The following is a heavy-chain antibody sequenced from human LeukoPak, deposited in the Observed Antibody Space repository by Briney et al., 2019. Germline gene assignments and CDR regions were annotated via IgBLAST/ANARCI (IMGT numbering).Heavy chain of an antibody. CDR3: ARPPSRGYSSSFEY. V-gene: IGHV5-51*01. CDR2: IYPDESNI. Sequence: GESLKISCKGSGCSFPTYWIAWVRQMPGKGLEWMGIIYPDESNIRYSPSFQGQVTISADKSISTAYLQWSSLKASDTAMYYCARPPSRGYSSSFEYWGQGTLVTVSS. D-gene: IGHD2-2*03. J-gene: IGHJ4*02. CDR1: GCSFPTYW.